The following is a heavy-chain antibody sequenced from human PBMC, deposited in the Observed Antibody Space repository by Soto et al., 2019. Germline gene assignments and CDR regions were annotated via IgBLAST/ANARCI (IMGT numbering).Heavy chain of an antibody. CDR2: IKSKTDGGTT. J-gene: IGHJ4*02. D-gene: IGHD3-10*01. V-gene: IGHV3-15*01. CDR1: GFTFSNAW. Sequence: EVHLIESGGGLVKPGGSLRLSCAASGFTFSNAWMSWVRQAPGKGLEWVGRIKSKTDGGTTDYAAPVKGRFTISRDHSKNTLYLQMNSLKTEDTAVYYCTTGITMVRGMLPYWGQGTLVTVSS. CDR3: TTGITMVRGMLPY.